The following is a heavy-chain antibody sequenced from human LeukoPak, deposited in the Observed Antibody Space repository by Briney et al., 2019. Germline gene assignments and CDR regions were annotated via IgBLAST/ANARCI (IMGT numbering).Heavy chain of an antibody. V-gene: IGHV3-9*01. CDR3: AKGSHRWFEELSGY. Sequence: GGSVSPSCAAAGFTFDDYAMHWVRQAPGKGLEWVSGISWNSGSIGYADSVKARFTITRDNAKNSLYLQMNSLRAEDTALDYCAKGSHRWFEELSGYWGQGVPVTVSS. CDR2: ISWNSGSI. CDR1: GFTFDDYA. J-gene: IGHJ1*01. D-gene: IGHD3-10*01.